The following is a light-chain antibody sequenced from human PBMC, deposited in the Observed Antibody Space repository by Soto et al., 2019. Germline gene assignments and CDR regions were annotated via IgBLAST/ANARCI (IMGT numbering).Light chain of an antibody. CDR3: QQYNNNLWT. CDR2: DAS. Sequence: DIQMTQSPPTLSASVGDRVTITFLASHSVDAWLAWYQQKPGRAPKLLIYDASSLESGVPSRFSGSGSGTEFTLTISSLQPDDFATYYCQQYNNNLWTFGQGTKVDI. J-gene: IGKJ1*01. CDR1: HSVDAW. V-gene: IGKV1-5*01.